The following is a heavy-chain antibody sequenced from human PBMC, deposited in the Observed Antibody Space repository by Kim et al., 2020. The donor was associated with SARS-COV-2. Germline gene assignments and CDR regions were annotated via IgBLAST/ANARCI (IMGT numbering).Heavy chain of an antibody. D-gene: IGHD6-19*01. Sequence: GGSLRLSCAVSGFTFSSLVMHWVRQAPGKGLEWVALISYDGSNKYYADSVKGRFTISRDNSKNTLYLQMNSLRAEDTAVYYCAGDRSGWYKADYWGQGTPVTVSS. J-gene: IGHJ4*02. CDR3: AGDRSGWYKADY. V-gene: IGHV3-30*03. CDR1: GFTFSSLV. CDR2: ISYDGSNK.